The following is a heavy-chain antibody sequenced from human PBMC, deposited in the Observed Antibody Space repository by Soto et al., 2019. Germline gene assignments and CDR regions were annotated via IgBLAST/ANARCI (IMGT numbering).Heavy chain of an antibody. D-gene: IGHD4-17*01. CDR1: GFTFSSFG. CDR2: ISDDGSSK. CDR3: AKDRWGDFGDLNLPGY. V-gene: IGHV3-30*18. J-gene: IGHJ4*02. Sequence: QVLLVESGGGVVQPGRSLRISCAVSGFTFSSFGMHWVRQAPGMGLEWVAVISDDGSSKHYADSLKGRFTISRDNSNNTLYLQMDSLGPEDTAVYYCAKDRWGDFGDLNLPGYWGQGTLVTVSS.